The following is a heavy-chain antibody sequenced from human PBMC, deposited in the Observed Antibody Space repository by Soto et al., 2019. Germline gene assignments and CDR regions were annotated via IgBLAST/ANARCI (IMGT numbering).Heavy chain of an antibody. CDR2: MNPNSGNT. J-gene: IGHJ5*02. V-gene: IGHV1-8*01. D-gene: IGHD3-22*01. CDR1: GYTFTSYD. Sequence: QVQLVQSGAEVKKPGASVKVSCKASGYTFTSYDINWVRQATGQGLEWMGWMNPNSGNTGYAQKFQGRVTMTRNTSISTAYMELSSLRSEDTAVYYCAGGPTMIQYNWFDPWGQGTLVTVSS. CDR3: AGGPTMIQYNWFDP.